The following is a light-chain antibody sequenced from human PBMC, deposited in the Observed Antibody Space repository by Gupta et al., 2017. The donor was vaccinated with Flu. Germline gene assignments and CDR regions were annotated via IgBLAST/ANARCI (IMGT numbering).Light chain of an antibody. CDR1: QNNAES. J-gene: IGKJ3*01. Sequence: CATRSCRASQNNAESLAWYHQKPGQPPRLLLYDASTRAAGIPARCSGSGSGTEFTLTISSLEPEDVAIYYCLQRSSWPRFAFGPGTKVDIK. V-gene: IGKV3-11*01. CDR2: DAS. CDR3: LQRSSWPRFA.